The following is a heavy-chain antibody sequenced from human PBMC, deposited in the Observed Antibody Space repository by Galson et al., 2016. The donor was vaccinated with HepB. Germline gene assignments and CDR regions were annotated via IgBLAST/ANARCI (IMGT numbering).Heavy chain of an antibody. V-gene: IGHV4-34*01. J-gene: IGHJ5*02. Sequence: ETLSLTCSVYGGSLSNNFWSWLRQPPGKGLEWIGEIHHTGDTNHNSSLKSRVTMSVDTSKSQFSLKLNSVTAADTAVYYCARGKRPRQWLITKWFDPWGQGTPVTVSA. CDR2: IHHTGDT. CDR3: ARGKRPRQWLITKWFDP. CDR1: GGSLSNNF. D-gene: IGHD6-19*01.